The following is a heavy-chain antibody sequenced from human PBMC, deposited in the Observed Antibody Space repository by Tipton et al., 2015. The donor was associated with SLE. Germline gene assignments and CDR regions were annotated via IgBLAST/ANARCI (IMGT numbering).Heavy chain of an antibody. V-gene: IGHV4-59*01. Sequence: TLSLTCTVSGGSISSYYWSWIRQPPGKGLEWIGYLNYNGGANYNPSLKSRVTIFVDTSKNQISLKLSSVTAADTAVYYCAGSNRAGYFYYGMDVWGQGTTVTVSS. D-gene: IGHD1-14*01. CDR1: GGSISSYY. CDR2: LNYNGGA. CDR3: AGSNRAGYFYYGMDV. J-gene: IGHJ6*02.